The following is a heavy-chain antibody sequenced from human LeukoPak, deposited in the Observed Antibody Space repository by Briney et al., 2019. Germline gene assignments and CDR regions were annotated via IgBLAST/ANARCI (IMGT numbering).Heavy chain of an antibody. CDR1: GFAFTSYS. CDR2: ISTTTTTI. V-gene: IGHV3-48*01. CDR3: ARDRAAPTWYFDL. Sequence: GGSLRLSCTASGFAFTSYSMNWVRQAPGKGLEWISYISTTTTTIYYADSVKGRFIISRDDARNSLYLQMNSLRAEDTAVYYCARDRAAPTWYFDLWGCGTLVTVSS. J-gene: IGHJ2*01. D-gene: IGHD2-15*01.